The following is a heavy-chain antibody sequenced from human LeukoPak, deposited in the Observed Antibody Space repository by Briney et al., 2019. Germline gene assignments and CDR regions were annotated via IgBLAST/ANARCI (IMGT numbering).Heavy chain of an antibody. CDR1: GGSISSSNW. J-gene: IGHJ4*02. D-gene: IGHD3-10*01. CDR3: ARARGTMVRGVITTRKGYFDY. CDR2: IYHSGST. Sequence: PSGTLSLTCAVSGGSISSSNWWSWVRQPPGKGLEWIGEIYHSGSTNYNPSLKSRVTISVDTSKNQFSLKLSSVTAADTAVYYCARARGTMVRGVITTRKGYFDYWGQGTLVTVSS. V-gene: IGHV4-4*02.